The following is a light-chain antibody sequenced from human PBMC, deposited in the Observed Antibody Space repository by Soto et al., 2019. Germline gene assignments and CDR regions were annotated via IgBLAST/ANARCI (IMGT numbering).Light chain of an antibody. CDR1: SSDVGGYNY. CDR2: EVS. Sequence: QSALTQPASVSGSPGQSITISCTGTSSDVGGYNYVSWYQQHPGKAPKRMIYEVSKRPSGVSNRFSGSKSGNTASLTISGLQAEDEADYYCSSYTSSSTYVFGTGTKSPS. J-gene: IGLJ1*01. CDR3: SSYTSSSTYV. V-gene: IGLV2-14*01.